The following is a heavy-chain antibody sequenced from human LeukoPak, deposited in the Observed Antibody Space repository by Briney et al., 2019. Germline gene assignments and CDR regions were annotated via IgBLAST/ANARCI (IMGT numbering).Heavy chain of an antibody. CDR1: GFTFSSYY. J-gene: IGHJ4*02. CDR2: ISGDGSDT. Sequence: GGSLRLSCAVSGFTFSSYYMHWVRQVPGKGLVWTSRISGDGSDTNYADSVKGRFTISRDNAKNTLYLQMNSLRAEDTAVYYCLRVPYWGQGALATVSS. CDR3: LRVPY. V-gene: IGHV3-74*01.